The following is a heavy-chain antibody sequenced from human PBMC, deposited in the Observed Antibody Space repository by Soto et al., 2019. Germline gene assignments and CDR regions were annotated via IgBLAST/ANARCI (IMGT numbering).Heavy chain of an antibody. CDR3: ARSTKIVATIDY. J-gene: IGHJ4*02. CDR1: GGSFSGYY. D-gene: IGHD5-12*01. CDR2: INHSGST. Sequence: QVQLQQWGAGLLKPSETLSLTCAVYGGSFSGYYWSWIRQPPGKGLEWIGEINHSGSTNYNPSLKSRVTISVDTSKNQFSLKLSSVTAADTAVYYCARSTKIVATIDYWGQGTLVTVSS. V-gene: IGHV4-34*01.